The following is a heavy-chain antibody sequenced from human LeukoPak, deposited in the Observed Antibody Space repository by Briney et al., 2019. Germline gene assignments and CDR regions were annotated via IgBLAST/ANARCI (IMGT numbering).Heavy chain of an antibody. J-gene: IGHJ4*02. CDR1: GFSFNEYW. Sequence: QPGGSLRLSCAASGFSFNEYWMHWVRLVPGKGLVWVSLINSDGSTTTYADSVKGRFSISRDNTKNILYLELKSLRVEDTAVYYCARYWSSPTYYFDYWGQGALVTVSS. CDR2: INSDGSTT. V-gene: IGHV3-74*03. CDR3: ARYWSSPTYYFDY. D-gene: IGHD6-6*01.